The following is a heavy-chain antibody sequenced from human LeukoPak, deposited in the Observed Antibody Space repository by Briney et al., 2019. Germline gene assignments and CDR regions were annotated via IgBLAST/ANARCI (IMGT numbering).Heavy chain of an antibody. Sequence: GASVKVSCKASGYTFTNNYMDWVRQAPGQGLEWMGWINANSGGTNYAQKFQGRVTMTRDTSISTAYMELSGLRSDDTAVYFRARGYLLGIVNYFDYWGQGTLVTVSS. J-gene: IGHJ4*02. CDR3: ARGYLLGIVNYFDY. V-gene: IGHV1-2*02. CDR2: INANSGGT. D-gene: IGHD3-9*01. CDR1: GYTFTNNY.